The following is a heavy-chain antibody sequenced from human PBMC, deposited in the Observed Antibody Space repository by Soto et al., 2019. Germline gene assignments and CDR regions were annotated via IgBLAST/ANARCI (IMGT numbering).Heavy chain of an antibody. CDR3: AKVLAARTDYYYGMDV. CDR1: GFTFSSYG. CDR2: ISYDGSNK. D-gene: IGHD6-6*01. Sequence: PGGSLRLSCAASGFTFSSYGMHWVRQAPGKGLEWVAVISYDGSNKYYADSVKGRFTISRDNSKNTLYLQMNSLRAEDTAVYYCAKVLAARTDYYYGMDVWGQGTTVTVSS. J-gene: IGHJ6*02. V-gene: IGHV3-30*18.